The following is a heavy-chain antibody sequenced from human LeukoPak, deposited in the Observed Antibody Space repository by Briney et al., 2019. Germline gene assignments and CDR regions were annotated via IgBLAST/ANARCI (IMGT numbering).Heavy chain of an antibody. CDR2: INHSGST. CDR1: GGSFSGYY. D-gene: IGHD3-3*01. CDR3: ARRTLELVNIDY. Sequence: SETLSLTCAVYGGSFSGYYWSWIRQPPGKGLEWIGEINHSGSTNYNPSLKSRVTISVDTSKNQFSLKLGSVTAADTAVYYCARRTLELVNIDYWGQGTLVTVSS. V-gene: IGHV4-34*01. J-gene: IGHJ4*02.